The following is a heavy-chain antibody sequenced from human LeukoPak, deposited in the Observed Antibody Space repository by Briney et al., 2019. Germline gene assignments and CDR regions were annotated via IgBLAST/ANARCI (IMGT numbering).Heavy chain of an antibody. CDR2: IDYSGSS. Sequence: NTSETLSLTCIVSDGSISSFSYYWGWIRQPPGKGLEWIGSIDYSGSSYYNPSLKSRVTISLDTSKNQFSLKLSSVTAADTAVYYCARDSVSRSLDYWGQGTLVTVSS. V-gene: IGHV4-39*07. CDR1: DGSISSFSYY. CDR3: ARDSVSRSLDY. D-gene: IGHD5/OR15-5a*01. J-gene: IGHJ4*02.